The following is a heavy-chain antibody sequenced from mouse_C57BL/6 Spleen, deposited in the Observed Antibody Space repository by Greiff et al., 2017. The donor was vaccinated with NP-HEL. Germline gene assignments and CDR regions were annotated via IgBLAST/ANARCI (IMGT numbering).Heavy chain of an antibody. CDR2: IYPGDGDT. V-gene: IGHV1-80*01. J-gene: IGHJ4*01. D-gene: IGHD1-1*01. CDR3: ARRVTTVVAIRDAMDY. CDR1: GYAFSSYW. Sequence: QVQLKESGAELVKPGASVKISCKASGYAFSSYWMNWVKQRPGKGLEWIGQIYPGDGDTNYNGKFKGKATLTADKSSSTAYMQLSSLTSEDSAVYFCARRVTTVVAIRDAMDYWGQGTSVTVSS.